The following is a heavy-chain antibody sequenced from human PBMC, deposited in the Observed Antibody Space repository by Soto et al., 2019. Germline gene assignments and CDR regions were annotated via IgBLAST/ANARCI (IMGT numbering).Heavy chain of an antibody. V-gene: IGHV1-69*01. CDR3: ARDHLSSWGPYYFDY. Sequence: QVQLVQSGAEVKKPGSSVKVSCKASGGTFSSYAISWVRQAPGQGLEWMGGIIPIFGTANYAQKFQGRVTITADQSPSTAYMERSSLRSEDTAVYYCARDHLSSWGPYYFDYWGQGTLRTFSA. CDR2: IIPIFGTA. D-gene: IGHD6-13*01. CDR1: GGTFSSYA. J-gene: IGHJ4*02.